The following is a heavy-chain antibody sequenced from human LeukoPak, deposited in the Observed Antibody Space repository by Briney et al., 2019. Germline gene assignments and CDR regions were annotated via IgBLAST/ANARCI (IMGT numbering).Heavy chain of an antibody. J-gene: IGHJ4*02. CDR1: GFTVSSNY. CDR3: ARGKLGAATLDY. D-gene: IGHD1-26*01. CDR2: IYSGGTT. V-gene: IGHV3-53*01. Sequence: GGSLRLSCAASGFTVSSNYMSWVRQAPGKGLEWVSLIYSGGTTYHADSVKGRFTISRDNSKNTLYLQMDSLRAEDTAVYYCARGKLGAATLDYWGQGTLVTVSS.